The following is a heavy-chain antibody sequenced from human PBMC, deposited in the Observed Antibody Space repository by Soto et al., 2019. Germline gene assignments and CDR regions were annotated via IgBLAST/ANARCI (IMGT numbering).Heavy chain of an antibody. CDR2: IYHSEST. D-gene: IGHD5-12*01. Sequence: QVQLQESGPGLVNPSGTLSLTCSVSGGSSSSSNWWSWVRQPPAKGLEWLGEIYHSESTNYDPSLQSRVTISVDKSKNQFSLKLSSVPAADTAVYYCAYAPSVATNWFDPWGQGTLVTVSS. CDR1: GGSSSSSNW. V-gene: IGHV4-4*02. J-gene: IGHJ5*02. CDR3: AYAPSVATNWFDP.